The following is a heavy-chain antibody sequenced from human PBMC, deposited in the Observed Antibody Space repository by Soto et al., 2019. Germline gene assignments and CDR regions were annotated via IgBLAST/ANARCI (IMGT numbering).Heavy chain of an antibody. D-gene: IGHD1-1*01. J-gene: IGHJ3*02. V-gene: IGHV4-59*08. CDR2: IYYSGST. CDR1: GGSISSYY. Sequence: QVQLQESGPGLVKPSETLSLTCTVSGGSISSYYWSWLRQPPGKGLEWIGYIYYSGSTNYNPSLTSRVTISVDTSKNQFSLKLSSVTAADTAVYYCARLTRDAFDIWGQGTMVTVSS. CDR3: ARLTRDAFDI.